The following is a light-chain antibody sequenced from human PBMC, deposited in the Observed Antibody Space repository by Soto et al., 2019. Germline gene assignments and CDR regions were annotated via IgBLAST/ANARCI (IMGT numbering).Light chain of an antibody. CDR2: GAS. J-gene: IGKJ2*01. CDR1: QSISSR. Sequence: DIQMTQSPSTLSASVGDTVTITCRASQSISSRSAWYQQKPGKAPTLLIYGASSLASGVPSRFSGSGSGTEFTLTISSLQPDDFATYYCQQYNSYSYTFGQGTKLEIK. V-gene: IGKV1-5*01. CDR3: QQYNSYSYT.